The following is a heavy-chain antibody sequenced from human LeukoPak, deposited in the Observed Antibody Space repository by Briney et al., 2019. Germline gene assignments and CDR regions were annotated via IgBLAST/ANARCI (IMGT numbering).Heavy chain of an antibody. D-gene: IGHD6-19*01. Sequence: TSETLSLTCTVSGGSISTYYWSWIRQPAGKGLEWIGHISTSGNTNYSPSLQSRVTMSVETSKNQFSLKLSSVTAADTAVYYCARRVPGTAIIDYWGQGTQVTVSS. J-gene: IGHJ4*02. CDR2: ISTSGNT. V-gene: IGHV4-4*07. CDR3: ARRVPGTAIIDY. CDR1: GGSISTYY.